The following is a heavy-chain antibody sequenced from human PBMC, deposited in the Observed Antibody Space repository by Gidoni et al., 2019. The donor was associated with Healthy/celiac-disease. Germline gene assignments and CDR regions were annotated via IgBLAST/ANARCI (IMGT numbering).Heavy chain of an antibody. J-gene: IGHJ4*02. V-gene: IGHV1-18*01. Sequence: VQLVQSGAEVKKPGASVKVSCKASGYTFTRDGISWVRQAPGQGLEWMGWISAYNGNTNYAQKLQGRVTMTTHTSTSTAYMELRSLRSDDTAVYDCARGPLYYYGSGSFDYWGQGTLVTVSS. CDR2: ISAYNGNT. CDR1: GYTFTRDG. D-gene: IGHD3-10*01. CDR3: ARGPLYYYGSGSFDY.